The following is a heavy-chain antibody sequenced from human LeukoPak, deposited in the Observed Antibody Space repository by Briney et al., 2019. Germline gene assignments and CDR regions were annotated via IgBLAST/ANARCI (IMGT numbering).Heavy chain of an antibody. J-gene: IGHJ4*02. V-gene: IGHV3-15*01. D-gene: IGHD1-26*01. CDR1: GFTFSDAW. CDR3: ATEGSSPKYFDF. Sequence: PGGSLRLSCAASGFTFSDAWMSWVRQAPGMGLEWIGRIRSKTHGGTTDYAAPVKGRFSISRDDSKNTLYLQMNSLKTEDTAVYYCATEGSSPKYFDFWGQGTLVTASS. CDR2: IRSKTHGGTT.